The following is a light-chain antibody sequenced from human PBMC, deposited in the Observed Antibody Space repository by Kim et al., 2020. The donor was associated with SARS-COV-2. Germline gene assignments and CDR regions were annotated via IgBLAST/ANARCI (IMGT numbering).Light chain of an antibody. V-gene: IGKV1-17*01. CDR1: QDIRND. Sequence: DIQMTQSPSSLSASVGDRVTITCRASQDIRNDLGWYQQNPGRAPKRLIYGASSLQSGVPSRFSGSGSGKEFTLTISSLQPEDFATYFCLQHNSYPITFGQGTRLEIK. J-gene: IGKJ5*01. CDR3: LQHNSYPIT. CDR2: GAS.